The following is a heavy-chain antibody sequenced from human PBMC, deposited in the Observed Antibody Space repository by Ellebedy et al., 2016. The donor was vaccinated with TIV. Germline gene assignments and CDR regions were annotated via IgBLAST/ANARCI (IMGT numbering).Heavy chain of an antibody. D-gene: IGHD3-3*01. CDR2: FYYTGST. CDR1: GGSISSSSYY. Sequence: MPSETLSLTCTVSGGSISSSSYYWGWIRQPPGKGLEWIGNFYYTGSTYHNPSLKSRVTISVDTSKNQVSLKLRSLTAADTAVYFCARQGPYDFDLDYWGQGILVTVSS. CDR3: ARQGPYDFDLDY. V-gene: IGHV4-39*01. J-gene: IGHJ4*02.